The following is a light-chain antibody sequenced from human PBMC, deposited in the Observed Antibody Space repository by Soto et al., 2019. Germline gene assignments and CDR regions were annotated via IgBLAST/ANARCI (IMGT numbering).Light chain of an antibody. CDR1: QGISSY. Sequence: DIPLTQSPSFLSASVGARVTITCRARQGISSYLAWYQQRPGKAPKLLVYAASTLQTGVPSRFSGSGSGTEFTLTISSLQPEDFATFYCQQLNSYPRTFGQGTKLEIK. CDR2: AAS. CDR3: QQLNSYPRT. J-gene: IGKJ2*01. V-gene: IGKV1-9*01.